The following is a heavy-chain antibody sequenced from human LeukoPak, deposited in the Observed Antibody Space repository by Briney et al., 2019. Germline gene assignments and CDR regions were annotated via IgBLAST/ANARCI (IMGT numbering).Heavy chain of an antibody. Sequence: ASVKVSCKASGYTFTGYYMHWVRQAPGQGLEWMGWINPNSGGTNYAQKFQGRVTMTRDTSISTAYMELSRLRSDDTAVYYCARDRADTAMAVYYYYYMDVWGKGTTVTVSS. V-gene: IGHV1-2*02. CDR2: INPNSGGT. J-gene: IGHJ6*03. D-gene: IGHD5-18*01. CDR3: ARDRADTAMAVYYYYYMDV. CDR1: GYTFTGYY.